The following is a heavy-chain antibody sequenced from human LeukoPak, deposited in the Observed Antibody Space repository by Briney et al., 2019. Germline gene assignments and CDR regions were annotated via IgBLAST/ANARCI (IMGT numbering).Heavy chain of an antibody. Sequence: ASETLSLTCAVSGGSMSSGGYSWSWIRQPPGKGLEWIGYIYHSGRTYYNPSLKSRVTISIDRSKNQFSLKLSSMTAADTAVYYCARGADSSGYYSIFYFDYWGQGTLVTVSS. V-gene: IGHV4-30-2*01. CDR3: ARGADSSGYYSIFYFDY. CDR1: GGSMSSGGYS. D-gene: IGHD3-22*01. CDR2: IYHSGRT. J-gene: IGHJ4*02.